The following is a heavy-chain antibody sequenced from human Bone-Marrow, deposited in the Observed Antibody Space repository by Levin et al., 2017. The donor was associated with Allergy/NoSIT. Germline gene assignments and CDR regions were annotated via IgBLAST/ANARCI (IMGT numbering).Heavy chain of an antibody. Sequence: GESLKISCAASGFTFSRYGMNWVRQAPGKGLEWVTVVSYDGSIQLYADSVKGRFIVSRDNSKNTVDLQLNSLKPDDTAVYFCAKARTALVTRDFDCWGQGTLVTVSS. CDR1: GFTFSRYG. CDR3: AKARTALVTRDFDC. CDR2: VSYDGSIQ. J-gene: IGHJ4*02. D-gene: IGHD3-9*01. V-gene: IGHV3-30*18.